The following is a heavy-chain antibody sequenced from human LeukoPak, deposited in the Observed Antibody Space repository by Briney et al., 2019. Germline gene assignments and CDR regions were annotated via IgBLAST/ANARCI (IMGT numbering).Heavy chain of an antibody. J-gene: IGHJ3*02. CDR2: IYTSGST. V-gene: IGHV4-4*07. Sequence: SETLSLTCTVPGGSISSYYWSWIRQPAGKGLEWIGRIYTSGSTNYNPSLKSRVTMSVDTSKNQFSLRLSSVTAADTAVYYCARDSTVFLVGATIDAFDIWGQGTMVTVSS. CDR3: ARDSTVFLVGATIDAFDI. CDR1: GGSISSYY. D-gene: IGHD1-26*01.